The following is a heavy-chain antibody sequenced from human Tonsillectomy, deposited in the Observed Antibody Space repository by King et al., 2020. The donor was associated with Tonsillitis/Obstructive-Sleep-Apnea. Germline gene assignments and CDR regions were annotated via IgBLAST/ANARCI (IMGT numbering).Heavy chain of an antibody. J-gene: IGHJ6*02. V-gene: IGHV4-34*01. CDR2: INHSGST. CDR3: ARGHPIDYSNSRLSYYYYYGMDV. Sequence: VQLQQWGAGLLKPSETLSLTCAVYGGSFSGYYWSWIRQPPGKGLEWIGEINHSGSTNYNPSLKSRVTISVDTSKNQFSLKLSSVTAADTAVYYCARGHPIDYSNSRLSYYYYYGMDVWGQGTTVTVSS. D-gene: IGHD4-11*01. CDR1: GGSFSGYY.